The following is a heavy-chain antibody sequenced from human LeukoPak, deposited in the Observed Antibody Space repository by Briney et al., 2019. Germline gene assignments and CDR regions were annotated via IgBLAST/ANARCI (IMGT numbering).Heavy chain of an antibody. CDR1: GYTFTGYY. V-gene: IGHV1-46*01. Sequence: ASVKVSCKASGYTFTGYYMHWVRQAPGQGLEWMGIINPSGGSTSYAQKFQGRVTMTRDMSTSTVYMELSSLRSEDTAVYYCARDPPKYSSGWYAPWFDYWGQGTLVTVSS. D-gene: IGHD6-19*01. J-gene: IGHJ4*02. CDR3: ARDPPKYSSGWYAPWFDY. CDR2: INPSGGST.